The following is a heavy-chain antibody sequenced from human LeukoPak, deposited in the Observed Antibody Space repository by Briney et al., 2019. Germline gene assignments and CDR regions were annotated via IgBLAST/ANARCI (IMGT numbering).Heavy chain of an antibody. J-gene: IGHJ4*02. CDR1: GYSFTSYW. CDR2: IYPGDSDT. CDR3: ARGPRRTYYYDSADLYYFDY. V-gene: IGHV5-51*01. D-gene: IGHD3-22*01. Sequence: GESLKISCKGSGYSFTSYWIGWVRQMPGKGLEWMGIIYPGDSDTRYSPSFQGQVTISADKSISTAYLQWSSLKASDTAMYYCARGPRRTYYYDSADLYYFDYWGQETLVTVSS.